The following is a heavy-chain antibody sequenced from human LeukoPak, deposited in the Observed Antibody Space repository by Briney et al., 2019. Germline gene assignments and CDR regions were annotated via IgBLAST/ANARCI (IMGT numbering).Heavy chain of an antibody. Sequence: GGSLRLSCAASGFIVSSSYMNWVRQAPGKGLEWVSVIDSGGSTYYADSVKGRFTISRDNSKNTLYLQMNSLRAEDTAVYYCVRDPGDADPLDYWGQGTLVTVSS. CDR1: GFIVSSSY. J-gene: IGHJ4*02. CDR2: IDSGGST. CDR3: VRDPGDADPLDY. V-gene: IGHV3-66*01. D-gene: IGHD3-10*01.